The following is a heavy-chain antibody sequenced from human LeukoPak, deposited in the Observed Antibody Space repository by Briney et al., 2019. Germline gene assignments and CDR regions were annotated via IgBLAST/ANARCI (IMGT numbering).Heavy chain of an antibody. CDR3: ANPRNDFWSGLDY. CDR1: GYTFTGSY. Sequence: ASVKVSCKASGYTFTGSYMHWLRQAPGQGLEWMGWIDPNSGGTNYAQKFQGRVTMTRDTSISTAYMDLSRLRSDDTAVYYCANPRNDFWSGLDYWGQGTLVTVSS. J-gene: IGHJ4*02. V-gene: IGHV1-2*02. D-gene: IGHD3-3*01. CDR2: IDPNSGGT.